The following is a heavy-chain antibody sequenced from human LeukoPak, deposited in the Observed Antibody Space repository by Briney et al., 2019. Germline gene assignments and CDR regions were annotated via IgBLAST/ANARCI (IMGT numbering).Heavy chain of an antibody. V-gene: IGHV3-21*01. D-gene: IGHD5-18*01. J-gene: IGHJ4*02. CDR1: GFTFSSYS. Sequence: PGGSLRLSCAASGFTFSSYSMSWVRQAPGKGLEWVSSISSSSSYIYYADSVKGRFTISRDNAKNSLYLQMNSLRAEDTAVYYCATGRDTAMVRLDYWGQGTLVTVSS. CDR3: ATGRDTAMVRLDY. CDR2: ISSSSSYI.